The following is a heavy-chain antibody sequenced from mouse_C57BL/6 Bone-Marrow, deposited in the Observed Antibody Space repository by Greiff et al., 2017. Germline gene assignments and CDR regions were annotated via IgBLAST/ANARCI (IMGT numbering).Heavy chain of an antibody. CDR3: ARALRFAY. Sequence: EVKLMESGPVLVKPGASVKMSCKASGYTFTDYYMNWVKQSHGKSLEWIGVINPYNGGTSYNQKFKGKATLTVDKSSSTAYMELNSLTSEDSAVYYGARALRFAYWGQGTLVTVSA. CDR2: INPYNGGT. J-gene: IGHJ3*01. CDR1: GYTFTDYY. V-gene: IGHV1-19*01.